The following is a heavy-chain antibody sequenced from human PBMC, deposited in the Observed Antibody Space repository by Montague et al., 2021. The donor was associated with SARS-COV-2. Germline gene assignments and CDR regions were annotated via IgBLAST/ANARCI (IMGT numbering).Heavy chain of an antibody. V-gene: IGHV4-59*01. CDR2: IYYTGST. CDR1: GGSIGTYY. Sequence: SETLSLTCTVSGGSIGTYYWNWIRQSPGKGLEWLGYIYYTGSTKYSPSPKSRVTISMDTSRDQLSLRLKSVTAADTAVYYCARDNYGDWGYYGLDVWGQGTTVIGSS. CDR3: ARDNYGDWGYYGLDV. D-gene: IGHD4-17*01. J-gene: IGHJ6*02.